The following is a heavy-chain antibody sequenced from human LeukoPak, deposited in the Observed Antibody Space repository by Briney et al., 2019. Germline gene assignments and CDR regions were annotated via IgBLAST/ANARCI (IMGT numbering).Heavy chain of an antibody. CDR1: GFTFSGSA. CDR3: TRPSVYGDPRGAFDP. D-gene: IGHD4-17*01. CDR2: IRSKANSYAT. J-gene: IGHJ5*02. Sequence: GGSLRLSCAASGFTFSGSAMHWVRQASGKGLGWVGRIRSKANSYATAYAASVKGRFTISRDDSKNTAYLQMNSLKTEDTAVYYCTRPSVYGDPRGAFDPWGQGTLVTVSS. V-gene: IGHV3-73*01.